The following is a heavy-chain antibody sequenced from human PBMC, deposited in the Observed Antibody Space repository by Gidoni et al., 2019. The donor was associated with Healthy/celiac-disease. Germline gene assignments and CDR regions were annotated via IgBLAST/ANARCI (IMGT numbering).Heavy chain of an antibody. CDR1: GFTFRSYG. V-gene: IGHV3-30*18. Sequence: QVQLVESGGGVVQPGRSLRLSCAASGFTFRSYGMHWVRQAPGKGLEWVAVISYDGSNKYYADSVKGRFTISRDNSKNTLYLQMNSLRAEDTAVYYCAKDMADRFGYYYYYMDVWGKGTTVTVSS. CDR2: ISYDGSNK. CDR3: AKDMADRFGYYYYYMDV. D-gene: IGHD3-10*01. J-gene: IGHJ6*03.